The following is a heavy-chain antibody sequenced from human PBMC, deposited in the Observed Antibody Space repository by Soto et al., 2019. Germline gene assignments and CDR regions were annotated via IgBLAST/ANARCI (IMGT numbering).Heavy chain of an antibody. CDR1: GYTFTSYG. D-gene: IGHD3-16*01. CDR3: ARDEEHPWGTYYYYGMDV. V-gene: IGHV1-18*04. J-gene: IGHJ6*02. Sequence: ASVKVSCKASGYTFTSYGISWVRQAPGQGLEWMGWISAYNGNTNYAQKLQGRVTMTTDTSTSTAYMELRSLRSDDTAVYYCARDEEHPWGTYYYYGMDVWGQGTTVTVYS. CDR2: ISAYNGNT.